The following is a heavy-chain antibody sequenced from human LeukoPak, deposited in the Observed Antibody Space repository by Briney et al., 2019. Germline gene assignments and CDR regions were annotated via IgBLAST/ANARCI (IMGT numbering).Heavy chain of an antibody. CDR2: IYYSGTT. CDR3: ARFGMYSFDY. CDR1: GESFSIYY. D-gene: IGHD3-16*01. V-gene: IGHV4-59*01. J-gene: IGHJ4*02. Sequence: PSETLSLTCAIYGESFSIYYWSWIRQPPGKGLECIGYIYYSGTTYYNPSLNSRVTISVDTSKNHFSLQLSSVTAADTAVYYCARFGMYSFDYWGQGTLVAVSS.